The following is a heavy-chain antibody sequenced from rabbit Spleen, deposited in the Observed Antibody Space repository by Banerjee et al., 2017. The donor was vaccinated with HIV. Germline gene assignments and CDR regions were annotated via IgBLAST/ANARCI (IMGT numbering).Heavy chain of an antibody. CDR2: IYTSSGST. J-gene: IGHJ4*01. CDR1: GIDFSSYA. V-gene: IGHV1S45*01. CDR3: ARGGGL. Sequence: QEQLKESGGGLVQPGESLKLSCKASGIDFSSYAMIWVRQAPGKGLEWIAYIYTSSGSTWYASWAKGRFTISKTSSTTVTLQMTSLTAADTATYFCARGGGLWGQGTLVTVS.